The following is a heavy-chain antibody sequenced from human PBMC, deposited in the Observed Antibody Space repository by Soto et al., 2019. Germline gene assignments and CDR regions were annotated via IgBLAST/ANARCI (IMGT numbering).Heavy chain of an antibody. CDR3: ARAHYGDYGYGMDV. Sequence: MLSLKKGVSGGTLGSGGYSWSWLQQPPGKGLEWIGYIYHSGTTYYNPSLKSRVTISVDRSKNQFSLKLSSVTAADTAVYYCARAHYGDYGYGMDVWGQGTTVTVSS. J-gene: IGHJ6*02. V-gene: IGHV4-30-2*01. D-gene: IGHD4-17*01. CDR2: IYHSGTT. CDR1: GGTLGSGGYS.